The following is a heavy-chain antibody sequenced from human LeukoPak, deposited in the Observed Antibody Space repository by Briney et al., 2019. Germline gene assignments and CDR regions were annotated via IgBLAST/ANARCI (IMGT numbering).Heavy chain of an antibody. Sequence: AGGSLRLSCAASGFTFSSYDMHWVRQATGKGLEWVSAIGTAGDTYYPGSVKGRFTISRENAKNSLYLQMNSLRAEDTAVYYCARAYCSGGSCYSARYWWFDPWGQGTLVTVSS. CDR1: GFTFSSYD. CDR3: ARAYCSGGSCYSARYWWFDP. CDR2: IGTAGDT. J-gene: IGHJ5*02. D-gene: IGHD2-15*01. V-gene: IGHV3-13*01.